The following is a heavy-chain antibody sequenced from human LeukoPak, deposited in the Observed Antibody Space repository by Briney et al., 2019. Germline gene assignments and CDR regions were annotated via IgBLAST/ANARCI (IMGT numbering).Heavy chain of an antibody. CDR3: ASTPPAYYYDSSGYYSEPMAYWYFDL. J-gene: IGHJ2*01. V-gene: IGHV4-61*02. D-gene: IGHD3-22*01. CDR1: GGSISSGSYY. CDR2: IYTSGST. Sequence: PSQTLSLTCTVSGGSISSGSYYWSWIRQPAGKGLEWIVRIYTSGSTNYNPSLKSRVTISVDTSKNQFSLKLSSVTAAGTAVYYCASTPPAYYYDSSGYYSEPMAYWYFDLWGRGTLVTVSS.